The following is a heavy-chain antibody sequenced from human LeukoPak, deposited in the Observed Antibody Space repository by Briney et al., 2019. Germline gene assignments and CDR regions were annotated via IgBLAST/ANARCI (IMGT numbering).Heavy chain of an antibody. Sequence: SETLSLTCTVSGGSIFSSSYYWGWIRQPPGKGLEWIGYIYYSGSTHYNSSLKSRVTTSVDMSKNEFSLKLTSVTAADTAVYYCARDDDVYGAVLGTGQFDYWGQGTLVTVSS. CDR2: IYYSGST. CDR3: ARDDDVYGAVLGTGQFDY. CDR1: GGSIFSSSYY. V-gene: IGHV4-39*02. J-gene: IGHJ4*02. D-gene: IGHD2-8*01.